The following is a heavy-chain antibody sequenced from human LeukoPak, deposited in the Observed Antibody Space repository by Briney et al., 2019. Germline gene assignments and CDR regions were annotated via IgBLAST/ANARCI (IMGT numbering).Heavy chain of an antibody. V-gene: IGHV4-59*12. J-gene: IGHJ4*02. CDR2: IYYSGST. D-gene: IGHD4-17*01. CDR1: GRSLSSYY. CDR3: ARDSPYGDYPFDY. Sequence: YPSEPLSLTCTVYGRSLSSYYWSWLRQPPGKGLGWLGYIYYSGSTNYNTSLKSQVTISVDTSKNQLSLQLSYVTAGDAGVYYCARDSPYGDYPFDYWGQGTVVTVSS.